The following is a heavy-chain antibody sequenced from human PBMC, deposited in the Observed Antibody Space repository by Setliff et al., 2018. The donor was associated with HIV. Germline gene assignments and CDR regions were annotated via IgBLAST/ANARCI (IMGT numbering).Heavy chain of an antibody. CDR2: IYPGDSDA. V-gene: IGHV5-51*01. CDR1: GYDVTRYW. J-gene: IGHJ4*02. D-gene: IGHD3-22*01. Sequence: GESLKISCSASGYDVTRYWIGWVRQMPGQGLEWMGVIYPGDSDARYSPSFQDQVTMSDDKSISTAYLQWSSLKASDTGMYYCARPTRDDYDSSGSYYYFDYWGQGTLVTVSS. CDR3: ARPTRDDYDSSGSYYYFDY.